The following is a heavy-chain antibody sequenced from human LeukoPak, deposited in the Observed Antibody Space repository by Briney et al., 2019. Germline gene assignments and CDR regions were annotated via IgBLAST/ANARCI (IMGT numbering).Heavy chain of an antibody. CDR1: GFTVSSNY. J-gene: IGHJ4*02. CDR2: IYSGGST. CDR3: ARGWYSSGWYEYYSDY. D-gene: IGHD6-19*01. V-gene: IGHV3-53*01. Sequence: PGGSLRLSCAASGFTVSSNYMSWVRQAPGKGLEWVSVIYSGGSTYYADSVKGRFTISRDNSKNTLYLQMNSLRAEDTAVYYCARGWYSSGWYEYYSDYWGQGTLVTVSS.